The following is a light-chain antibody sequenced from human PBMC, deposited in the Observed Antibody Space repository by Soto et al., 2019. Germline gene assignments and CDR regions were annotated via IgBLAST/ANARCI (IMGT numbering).Light chain of an antibody. CDR2: WAS. CDR1: QNIERR. CDR3: QHFYAYSPWT. J-gene: IGKJ1*01. Sequence: DIQMTQSPSTLSASVGDRVTITCRASQNIERRLAWYQQRPGKSPKLLVYWASTLESGVPSRFSGSGSGTEFTLSISGLQPDDFATYYCQHFYAYSPWTFGQGTKVDIK. V-gene: IGKV1-5*03.